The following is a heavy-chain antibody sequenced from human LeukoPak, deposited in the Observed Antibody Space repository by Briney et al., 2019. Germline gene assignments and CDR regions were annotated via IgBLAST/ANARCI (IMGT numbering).Heavy chain of an antibody. CDR3: AGARQDYGDLIDY. V-gene: IGHV1-8*03. D-gene: IGHD4-17*01. Sequence: ASVKVSCKASGYTFTSYDINWVRQATGQGLEWMGWMNPNSGNTGYAQKFQGRVTITRNTSISTAYMELSSLRSEDTAVYYCAGARQDYGDLIDYWGQGTLVTVSS. J-gene: IGHJ4*02. CDR2: MNPNSGNT. CDR1: GYTFTSYD.